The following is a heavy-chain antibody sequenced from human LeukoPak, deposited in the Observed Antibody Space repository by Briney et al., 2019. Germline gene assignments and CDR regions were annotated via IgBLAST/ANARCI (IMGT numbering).Heavy chain of an antibody. J-gene: IGHJ4*02. Sequence: SETLSLTCTVSGGSISSNNYYWDWIRQPPGRGLEWIASIYYSGTTFYNPSLRSRVTISIDTSKNQFSLKMNSVTAADTAVYYCARDANWNPGPLDYWGQGTLVTVSS. CDR3: ARDANWNPGPLDY. D-gene: IGHD1-1*01. V-gene: IGHV4-39*02. CDR2: IYYSGTT. CDR1: GGSISSNNYY.